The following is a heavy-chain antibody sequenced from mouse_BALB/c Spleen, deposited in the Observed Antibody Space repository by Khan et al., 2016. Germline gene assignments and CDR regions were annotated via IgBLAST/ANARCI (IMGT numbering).Heavy chain of an antibody. Sequence: VQLQQSGPELVKPGASVKMSCKASGYTFTSYVMHWVKQKPGQGLEWIGYINPYNDGTKYNEKFKGKATLTSDKSSSTAYMELSSLTSEDSAVYCCARKGDYYGSSWYFDVWGAGTTVTVSS. J-gene: IGHJ1*01. D-gene: IGHD1-1*01. CDR1: GYTFTSYV. CDR2: INPYNDGT. CDR3: ARKGDYYGSSWYFDV. V-gene: IGHV1S136*01.